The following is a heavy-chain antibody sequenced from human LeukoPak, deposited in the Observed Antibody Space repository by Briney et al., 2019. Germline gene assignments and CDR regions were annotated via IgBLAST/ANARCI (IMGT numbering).Heavy chain of an antibody. CDR3: ARDFFHGHCSGLSCFLLDY. CDR1: GYIFTRYG. CDR2: MSAHYGNT. V-gene: IGHV1-18*04. Sequence: GASVKVSCKASGYIFTRYGISCVRQAPGQGLEWMGWMSAHYGNTNYAQKFQDRVTMTTDTSTNTAYMELRSIRPDDTAVYYCARDFFHGHCSGLSCFLLDYWGQGSLVTVSS. D-gene: IGHD2-15*01. J-gene: IGHJ4*02.